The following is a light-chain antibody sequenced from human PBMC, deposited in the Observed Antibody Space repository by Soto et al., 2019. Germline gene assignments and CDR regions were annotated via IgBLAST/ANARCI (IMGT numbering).Light chain of an antibody. J-gene: IGKJ3*01. CDR3: KKYNSAPFT. Sequence: DIQMTQSPSSLSASVGDRVSITCRASQGISNYLAWYQQKPGKVPKLVIYAASTLQSGVPSRFSGSRSGTDFTLTISSLKRDDGATYYRKKYNSAPFTFGPRTKVHIK. CDR1: QGISNY. CDR2: AAS. V-gene: IGKV1-27*01.